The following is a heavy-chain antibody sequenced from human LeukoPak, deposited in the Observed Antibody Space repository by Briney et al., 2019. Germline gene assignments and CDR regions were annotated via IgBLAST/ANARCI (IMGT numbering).Heavy chain of an antibody. CDR3: ARELDP. CDR1: GGSVSSGSYY. Sequence: SETLSLTCTVSGGSVSSGSYYWSWIRQPPGKGLEWIGYVSYSGSTNYNPSLKSRVTISVDTSKNQFSLKVRSVTAADTAVYYCARELDPWGQGTLVTVSS. J-gene: IGHJ5*02. V-gene: IGHV4-61*01. CDR2: VSYSGST.